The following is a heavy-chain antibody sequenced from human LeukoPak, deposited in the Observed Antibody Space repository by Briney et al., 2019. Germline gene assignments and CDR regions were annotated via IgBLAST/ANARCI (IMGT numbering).Heavy chain of an antibody. Sequence: SGTLSLTCAVSGGSISSSSWWTWVRQPPGKGLEWIGEIYHSGSTNYNPSLKSRVSISIDKSKNQFSLKLSSVTAADTAVYYCAREARSGSYYGFDYWGQGTLVTVSS. CDR1: GGSISSSSW. J-gene: IGHJ4*02. CDR3: AREARSGSYYGFDY. D-gene: IGHD1-26*01. CDR2: IYHSGST. V-gene: IGHV4-4*02.